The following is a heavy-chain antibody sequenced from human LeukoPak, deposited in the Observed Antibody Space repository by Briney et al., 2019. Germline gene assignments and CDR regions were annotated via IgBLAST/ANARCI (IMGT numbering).Heavy chain of an antibody. V-gene: IGHV1-69*13. Sequence: GASVKVSCKASGGTFSSYAISWVRQAPGQGLEWMGGIIPIFGTANYAQKFQGRVTITADESTSTAYMELSSLRSEDTAVYYCARDILSYGPEYYFDYWGQGTLVTVSS. CDR3: ARDILSYGPEYYFDY. CDR2: IIPIFGTA. CDR1: GGTFSSYA. D-gene: IGHD5-18*01. J-gene: IGHJ4*02.